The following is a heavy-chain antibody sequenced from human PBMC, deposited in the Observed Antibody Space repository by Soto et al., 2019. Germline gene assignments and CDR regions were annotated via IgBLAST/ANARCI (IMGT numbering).Heavy chain of an antibody. Sequence: QVQLVQSGAEVKKPGSSVKVSCKASGDTFSNYGFSWVRQAPGHGLEWMGRIIPIFETTTYAQKFQGRVTITADESTSTAYMELSSLTSEDTAVYYCASGYCANGVCHTVDGGDVWGQGTTVTVS. V-gene: IGHV1-69*01. CDR1: GDTFSNYG. CDR3: ASGYCANGVCHTVDGGDV. CDR2: IIPIFETT. D-gene: IGHD2-8*01. J-gene: IGHJ6*02.